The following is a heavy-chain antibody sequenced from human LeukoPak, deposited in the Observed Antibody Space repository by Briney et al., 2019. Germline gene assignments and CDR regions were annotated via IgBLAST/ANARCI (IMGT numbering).Heavy chain of an antibody. CDR3: ARAAFMVRGVIITSHYYYYMDV. CDR2: ISGSGGST. CDR1: GFTFSSYG. J-gene: IGHJ6*03. V-gene: IGHV3-23*01. D-gene: IGHD3-10*01. Sequence: GGSLRLSCAASGFTFSSYGMSWVRQAPGKGLEWVSAISGSGGSTYYADSVKGRFTISRDNSKNTLYLQMNSLRAEDTAVYYCARAAFMVRGVIITSHYYYYMDVWGKGTTVTVSS.